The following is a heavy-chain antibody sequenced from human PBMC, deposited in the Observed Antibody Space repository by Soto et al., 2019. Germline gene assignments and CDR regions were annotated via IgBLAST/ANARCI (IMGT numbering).Heavy chain of an antibody. D-gene: IGHD4-4*01. CDR2: ISSSSSTI. Sequence: GSLRLSCAASGFTFGTYPMHWIRQAPGKGLEWVAYISSSSSTIYYADSVKGRFTISRDNSKNTLYLQMNSLRVEDTAVYYCARNGWGMATVGMWGPGTLVTV. CDR3: ARNGWGMATVGM. V-gene: IGHV3-48*01. CDR1: GFTFGTYP. J-gene: IGHJ4*02.